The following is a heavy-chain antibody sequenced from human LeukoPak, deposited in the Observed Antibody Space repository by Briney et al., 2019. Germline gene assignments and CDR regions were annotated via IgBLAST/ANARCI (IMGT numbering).Heavy chain of an antibody. CDR2: INPNSGGT. CDR3: ARLWNTGYIIYFNS. J-gene: IGHJ4*02. Sequence: ASVKVSCKASGYTFTGYYMHWVRQAPGQGLGWMGWINPNSGGTNFAQKFRGRVTMTRDTSISTAFMELSRLTSDDTAVYYCARLWNTGYIIYFNSWGQGALVTVSS. D-gene: IGHD5-12*01. V-gene: IGHV1-2*02. CDR1: GYTFTGYY.